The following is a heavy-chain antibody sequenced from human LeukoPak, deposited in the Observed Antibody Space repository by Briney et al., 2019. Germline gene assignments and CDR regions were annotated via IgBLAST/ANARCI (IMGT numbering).Heavy chain of an antibody. Sequence: GGSLRLSCAASGFTFSSYSMNWVRQAPGKGLEWVSSISSSSYIYYADSVKGRFTISRDNAKNSLYLQMNSLRAEDTAVYYCATDGEAAAVDYWGQGTLVTVSS. J-gene: IGHJ4*02. CDR3: ATDGEAAAVDY. CDR1: GFTFSSYS. CDR2: ISSSSYI. V-gene: IGHV3-21*01. D-gene: IGHD6-13*01.